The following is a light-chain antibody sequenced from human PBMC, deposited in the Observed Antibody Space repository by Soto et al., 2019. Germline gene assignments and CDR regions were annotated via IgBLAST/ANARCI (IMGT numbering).Light chain of an antibody. CDR2: DVS. V-gene: IGKV3-15*01. CDR3: QQYNNWPFS. CDR1: QGVTTN. Sequence: EIVMTQSPGTLSVSPGERATLSCRAGQGVTTNFAWYQQKSGQSPRLLIYDVSIRATGVPARFSGTGSETDFTLTISGLQSEDSAVYFCQQYNNWPFSFGQWTRLEIK. J-gene: IGKJ5*01.